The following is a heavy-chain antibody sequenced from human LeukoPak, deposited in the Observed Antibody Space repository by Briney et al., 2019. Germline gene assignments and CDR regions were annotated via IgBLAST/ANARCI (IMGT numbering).Heavy chain of an antibody. CDR3: AMMEYYYDSSGYLDY. CDR2: ISGSGGST. D-gene: IGHD3-22*01. V-gene: IGHV3-23*01. CDR1: GFTFSSYA. J-gene: IGHJ4*02. Sequence: GGSLRLSCAASGFTFSSYAMSWVRQAPGKGLEWVSAISGSGGSTYYADPVKGRFTISRDNSKNTLYLQMNSLRAEDTAVYYCAMMEYYYDSSGYLDYWGQGTLVTVSS.